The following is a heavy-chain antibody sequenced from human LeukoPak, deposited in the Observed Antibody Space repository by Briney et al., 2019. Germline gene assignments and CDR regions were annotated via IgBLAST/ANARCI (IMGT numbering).Heavy chain of an antibody. CDR3: ARDRGYSYGIVDY. Sequence: GGSLRLSCAASGFTLSSYGMHWVRQAPGKGLEWVAVIWYDGSNKYYADSVKGRFTISRDNSKNTLYLQMNSLRAEDTAVYYCARDRGYSYGIVDYWGQGTLVTVSS. J-gene: IGHJ4*02. CDR1: GFTLSSYG. V-gene: IGHV3-33*01. CDR2: IWYDGSNK. D-gene: IGHD5-18*01.